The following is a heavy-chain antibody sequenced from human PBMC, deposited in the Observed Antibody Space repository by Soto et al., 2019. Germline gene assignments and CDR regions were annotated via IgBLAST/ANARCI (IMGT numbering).Heavy chain of an antibody. CDR2: IYYSGST. CDR3: ARDVLGYSYGYASYGMDV. D-gene: IGHD5-18*01. J-gene: IGHJ6*02. CDR1: GGSISSGGYY. V-gene: IGHV4-31*03. Sequence: SETLSLTCTVSGGSISSGGYYWSWIRQHPGKGLEWIGYIYYSGSTYYNPSLKSRVTISVDTSKNQFSLKLSSVTAADTAVYYCARDVLGYSYGYASYGMDVWGQGTTVTVSS.